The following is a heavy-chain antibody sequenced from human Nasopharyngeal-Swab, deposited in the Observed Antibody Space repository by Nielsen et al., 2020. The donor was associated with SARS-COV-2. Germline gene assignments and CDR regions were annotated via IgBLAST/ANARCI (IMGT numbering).Heavy chain of an antibody. Sequence: GSLRLSCTVSSGSIRSLHWWSWVRQPPGKGLEWIGEIDPSGSTNYNPSLKSRVTISVDKSESQFSLKLTSVTAADTAVYYCVGNGYFCLEHWGQGALVIVSS. V-gene: IGHV4-4*02. CDR1: SGSIRSLHW. CDR2: IDPSGST. CDR3: VGNGYFCLEH. J-gene: IGHJ4*02. D-gene: IGHD6-13*01.